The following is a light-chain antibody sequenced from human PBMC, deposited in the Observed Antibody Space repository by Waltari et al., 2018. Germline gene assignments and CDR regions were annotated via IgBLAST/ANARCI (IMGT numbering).Light chain of an antibody. CDR3: QQYYTNSYT. V-gene: IGKV4-1*01. CDR1: QSVLYSSNNKNY. Sequence: DIVMTQSPDSLPVSLGERATINCKSSQSVLYSSNNKNYLAWYQQKPGQPPKLLIYWASTRESGVPDRFIVSGSGTDFTLTISSLQAEDVAVYYCQQYYTNSYTFGQGTKLEIK. J-gene: IGKJ2*01. CDR2: WAS.